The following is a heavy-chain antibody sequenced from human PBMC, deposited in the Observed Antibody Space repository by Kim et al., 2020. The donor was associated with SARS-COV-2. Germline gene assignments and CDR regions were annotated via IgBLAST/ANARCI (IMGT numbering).Heavy chain of an antibody. CDR1: GFTFSSYG. CDR2: IWYDGSNK. V-gene: IGHV3-33*01. Sequence: GGSLRLSCAASGFTFSSYGMHWVRKAPGKGLEWVAVIWYDGSNKYYADSVKGRFTISRDNSKNTLYLQMNSLRAEDTAVYYCARASTVTYYYYGLDVWGQLNTVIISS. J-gene: IGHJ6*02. CDR3: ARASTVTYYYYGLDV. D-gene: IGHD4-17*01.